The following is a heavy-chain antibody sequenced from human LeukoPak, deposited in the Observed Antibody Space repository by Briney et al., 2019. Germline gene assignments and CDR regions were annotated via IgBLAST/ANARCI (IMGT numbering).Heavy chain of an antibody. J-gene: IGHJ4*02. Sequence: GGSLRLSCAASGFTFSSYAMSWVRQAPGKGLEWVSTISISGGSTYYADSVKGRFTISRDNSKNTLYLQMNSLRAEDTAVYYCAKDHCSSTSCSFPYYFDYWGQGTLVTVSS. CDR3: AKDHCSSTSCSFPYYFDY. V-gene: IGHV3-23*01. D-gene: IGHD2-2*01. CDR1: GFTFSSYA. CDR2: ISISGGST.